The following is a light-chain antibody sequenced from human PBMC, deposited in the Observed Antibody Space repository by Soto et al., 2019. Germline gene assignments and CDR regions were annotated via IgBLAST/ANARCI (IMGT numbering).Light chain of an antibody. J-gene: IGKJ5*01. CDR2: KAS. V-gene: IGKV1-5*03. CDR1: QTISSW. CDR3: QQSYIIPIT. Sequence: DIQMTQSPSTLSGSVGDRVTITCRASQTISSWLAWYQQKPGKAPKLLIYKASTLKSGVPSRFSGSGSGTDFTLTISSLQPEDFATYYCQQSYIIPITFGQGTRLEIK.